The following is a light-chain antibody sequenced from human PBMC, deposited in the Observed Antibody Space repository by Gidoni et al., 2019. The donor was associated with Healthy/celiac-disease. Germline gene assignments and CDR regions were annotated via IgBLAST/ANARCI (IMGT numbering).Light chain of an antibody. Sequence: EIVLTQSPATLSLSPGERATLSCRASQSVSSYLAWYQQKPGQAPRLLIYDASNRATGIPARFSGSGSGTDCTRNIRSLEPEDFAVYYCQQRRGTFGGGTKVEIK. CDR2: DAS. CDR1: QSVSSY. J-gene: IGKJ4*01. V-gene: IGKV3-11*01. CDR3: QQRRGT.